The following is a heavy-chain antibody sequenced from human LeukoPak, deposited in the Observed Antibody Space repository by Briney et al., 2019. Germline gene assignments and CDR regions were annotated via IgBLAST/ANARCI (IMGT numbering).Heavy chain of an antibody. CDR1: GGSISSGTYY. Sequence: SETLPLTCTVPGGSISSGTYYWGWVRQPPGKGLEWIGSIYYSGSTSYNPSLKSRVTISVDTSKNQFSLKLDSVTAADTAVYYCARNASDSGTSYFDYWGQGTLVTVSS. D-gene: IGHD1-26*01. J-gene: IGHJ4*02. CDR2: IYYSGST. CDR3: ARNASDSGTSYFDY. V-gene: IGHV4-39*01.